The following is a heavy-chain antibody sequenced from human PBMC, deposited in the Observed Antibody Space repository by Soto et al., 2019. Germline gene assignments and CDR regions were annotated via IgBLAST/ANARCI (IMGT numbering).Heavy chain of an antibody. CDR1: GYSFSTHS. Sequence: AAVKVSCMASGYSFSTHSIHWVRQAPGQGLEWMGWINGGNGNTKYSQKFRDRVTITRDASASTGYMELSSLRSEDTAVYYCARHYYYGMDVWGQGTTVTVSS. V-gene: IGHV1-3*01. J-gene: IGHJ6*02. CDR2: INGGNGNT. CDR3: ARHYYYGMDV.